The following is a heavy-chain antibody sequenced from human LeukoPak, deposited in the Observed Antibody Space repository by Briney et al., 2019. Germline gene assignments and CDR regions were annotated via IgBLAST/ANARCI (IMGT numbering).Heavy chain of an antibody. V-gene: IGHV4-61*05. J-gene: IGHJ4*02. CDR3: ARSQPFELAAAALFDY. D-gene: IGHD6-13*01. CDR1: GGSISSNNYY. CDR2: IYYSGST. Sequence: SETLSLTCTVSGGSISSNNYYWSWIRQPPGKGLEWIGYIYYSGSTNYKPSLKSRVTISVDTSKNQFSLKLSSVTAADTAVYYCARSQPFELAAAALFDYWGQGTLVTVSS.